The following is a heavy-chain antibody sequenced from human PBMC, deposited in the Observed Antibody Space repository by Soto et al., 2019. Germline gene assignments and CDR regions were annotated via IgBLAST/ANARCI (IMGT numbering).Heavy chain of an antibody. J-gene: IGHJ3*02. CDR2: IIPIFGTS. CDR1: GGSFSNFA. D-gene: IGHD3-10*01. CDR3: ARDSGGYGAPAFDI. Sequence: QVQLVQSEAEVKKPGSSMKVSCKASGGSFSNFAISWVRQAPGQGLEWMGGIIPIFGTSNSAQKFQGRVSLTADESTNTAYLELNSLRSEDTALYYCARDSGGYGAPAFDIWGQGTMVTVSA. V-gene: IGHV1-69*12.